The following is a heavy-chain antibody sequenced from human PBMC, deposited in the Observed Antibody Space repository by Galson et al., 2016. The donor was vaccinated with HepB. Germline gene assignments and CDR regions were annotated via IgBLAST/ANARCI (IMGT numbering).Heavy chain of an antibody. Sequence: SVKVSCKASGYSITRYYMHWVRQAPGQGLEWMGLINPSTGDTTYAQKFQGRVSMTRDTSASTVYLDLTNLISEDTAVYFCATLTGNSFDYWGQGTLVTVSS. CDR3: ATLTGNSFDY. J-gene: IGHJ4*02. CDR1: GYSITRYY. D-gene: IGHD3-16*01. V-gene: IGHV1-46*01. CDR2: INPSTGDT.